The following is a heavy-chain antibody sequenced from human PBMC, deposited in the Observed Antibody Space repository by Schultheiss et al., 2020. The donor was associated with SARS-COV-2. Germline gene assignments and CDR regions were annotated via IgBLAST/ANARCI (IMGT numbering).Heavy chain of an antibody. J-gene: IGHJ4*02. CDR2: IHHSGNT. CDR3: ARDLFSYGSGDYYFDY. D-gene: IGHD3-10*01. CDR1: GGSVSSGSYY. V-gene: IGHV4-61*01. Sequence: SETLSLTCTVSGGSVSSGSYYWSWIRQPPGKGLEWIGYIHHSGNTNYNPSLKSRVTISVDTSKNQFSLKLSSVTAADTAVYYCARDLFSYGSGDYYFDYWGQGTLVTVSS.